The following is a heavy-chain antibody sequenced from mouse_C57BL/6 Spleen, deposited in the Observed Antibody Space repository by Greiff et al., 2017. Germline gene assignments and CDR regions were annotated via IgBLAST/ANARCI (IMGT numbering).Heavy chain of an antibody. CDR1: GFSLTSYG. V-gene: IGHV2-5*01. J-gene: IGHJ4*01. Sequence: QVQLQQSGPGLVQPSQSLSITCTVSGFSLTSYGVHWVRQSPGKGLEWLGVIWRGGSTDYNAAFMSRLSITKDNSKSQVFFKLNSLQADDTAIYYGATYDYDGVYYAMDYWGQGTSVTVSS. D-gene: IGHD2-4*01. CDR3: ATYDYDGVYYAMDY. CDR2: IWRGGST.